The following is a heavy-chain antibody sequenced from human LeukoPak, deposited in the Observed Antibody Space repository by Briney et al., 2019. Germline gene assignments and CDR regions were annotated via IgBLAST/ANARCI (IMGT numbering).Heavy chain of an antibody. J-gene: IGHJ3*02. CDR3: AMTTVTTGAFDI. V-gene: IGHV3-33*01. CDR2: IWYDGSNK. CDR1: GFTFSSYG. D-gene: IGHD4-17*01. Sequence: PGRSLRLSCAASGFTFSSYGMHWVRQAPGKGLEWVAVIWYDGSNKYYADSVKGRFTISRDNSKNTLYLQMNSLRAEDTAVYYCAMTTVTTGAFDIWGQGTMVTVSS.